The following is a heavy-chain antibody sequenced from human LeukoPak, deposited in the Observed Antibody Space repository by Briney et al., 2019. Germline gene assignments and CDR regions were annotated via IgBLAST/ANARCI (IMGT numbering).Heavy chain of an antibody. Sequence: PSETLSLTCTVSGGSISSSSYYWGWIRQPPGKGLEWIGSIYYSGSTYYNPSLKSRVTISVDTSKNQFSLKLSSVTAADTAVYYCARHDAEIGEMCLGNWGQGTLVTVSS. V-gene: IGHV4-39*01. CDR2: IYYSGST. CDR3: ARHDAEIGEMCLGN. J-gene: IGHJ4*02. D-gene: IGHD2-21*01. CDR1: GGSISSSSYY.